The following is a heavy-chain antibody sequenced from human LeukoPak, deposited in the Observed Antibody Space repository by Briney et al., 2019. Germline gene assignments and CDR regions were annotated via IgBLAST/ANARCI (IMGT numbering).Heavy chain of an antibody. J-gene: IGHJ6*02. Sequence: GGSLRLSCAASGFTFSDYYMSWIRQAPGKGLEWVSYISSSGSTIYYADSVKGRFTISRDNAKNSLYLQMNSLRAEDTAVYYCARLARCSGGSCYYYGMDVWGQGTTVTVSS. D-gene: IGHD2-15*01. V-gene: IGHV3-11*01. CDR3: ARLARCSGGSCYYYGMDV. CDR2: ISSSGSTI. CDR1: GFTFSDYY.